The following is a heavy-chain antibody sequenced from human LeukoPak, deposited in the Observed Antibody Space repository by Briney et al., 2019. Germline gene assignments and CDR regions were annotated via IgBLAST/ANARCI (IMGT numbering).Heavy chain of an antibody. CDR2: ISSGSSTI. Sequence: GGSLRLSCAASGFTFNTYSMNWVRQAPGKGLEWISYISSGSSTIFYADSVKGQFTISRDNAKNSLYLQMNSLRDEDTALYYCARGKAVLDYWGQGTLVTVSS. CDR1: GFTFNTYS. V-gene: IGHV3-48*02. J-gene: IGHJ4*02. CDR3: ARGKAVLDY. D-gene: IGHD6-19*01.